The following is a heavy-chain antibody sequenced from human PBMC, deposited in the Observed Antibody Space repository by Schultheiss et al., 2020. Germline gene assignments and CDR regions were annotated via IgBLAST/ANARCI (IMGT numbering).Heavy chain of an antibody. D-gene: IGHD4-17*01. Sequence: GGSLRLSCAASGFTFSSYGMHWVRQAPGKGLEWVSYISSSSSYTNYADSVKGRFTISRDNSKNTLYLQMNSLRAEDTAVYYCASAYGDYVDYWGQGTLVTVSS. CDR2: ISSSSSYT. CDR3: ASAYGDYVDY. CDR1: GFTFSSYG. J-gene: IGHJ4*02. V-gene: IGHV3-21*05.